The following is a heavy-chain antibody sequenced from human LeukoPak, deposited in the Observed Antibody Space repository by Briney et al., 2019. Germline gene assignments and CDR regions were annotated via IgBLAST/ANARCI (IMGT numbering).Heavy chain of an antibody. D-gene: IGHD6-6*01. Sequence: PGGSLRLSCAASGFTVSSNYMSWVRQAPGKGLEWVSVIYSGGSTYYADSVKGRFTISRDNSKDTLYLQLTSLRAEDTAVYYCAKTRHDISILDSWGQGTLVTVSS. J-gene: IGHJ4*02. CDR3: AKTRHDISILDS. V-gene: IGHV3-66*01. CDR1: GFTVSSNY. CDR2: IYSGGST.